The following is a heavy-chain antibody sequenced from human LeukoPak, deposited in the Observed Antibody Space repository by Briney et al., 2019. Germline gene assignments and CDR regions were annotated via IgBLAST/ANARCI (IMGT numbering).Heavy chain of an antibody. Sequence: GGSLRLSCAASGFSFSDYWMSWVRQAPGRGLEWVGNINQDGSQNSSVDSVKGRFTISRDNAKNSLYLQMNSLGAEDTALYYCARGVTASSFDILGQGTMVTASS. CDR2: INQDGSQN. D-gene: IGHD2-21*02. CDR1: GFSFSDYW. J-gene: IGHJ3*02. CDR3: ARGVTASSFDI. V-gene: IGHV3-7*01.